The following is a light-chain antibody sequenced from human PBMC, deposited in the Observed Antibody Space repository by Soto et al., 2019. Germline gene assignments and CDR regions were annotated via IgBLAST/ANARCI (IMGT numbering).Light chain of an antibody. V-gene: IGKV1-39*01. J-gene: IGKJ1*01. CDR1: ESIGTY. CDR2: SAS. Sequence: IQMTQSPSSLSSSVLDRVTLTCRASESIGTYLNWYLQRPGKAPNLLIHSASTLHGGVPSRFSGSGSGTDFTLTISSLQPEDFATYYCQQSYSTPAFGQGTKVDIK. CDR3: QQSYSTPA.